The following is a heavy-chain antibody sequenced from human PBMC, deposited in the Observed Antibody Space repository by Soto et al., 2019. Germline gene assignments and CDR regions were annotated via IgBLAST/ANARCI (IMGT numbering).Heavy chain of an antibody. J-gene: IGHJ5*02. CDR3: ARGSGCYRYRCFDP. D-gene: IGHD6-19*01. Sequence: ASVKVSCTASGYTFTSYAMHWVRQAPGQRLEWMGWINAGNGNTKYSQKFQGRVTITRDTSASTAYMELSSLRSEGTAVYYCARGSGCYRYRCFDPWGQGTLVTVYS. V-gene: IGHV1-3*01. CDR2: INAGNGNT. CDR1: GYTFTSYA.